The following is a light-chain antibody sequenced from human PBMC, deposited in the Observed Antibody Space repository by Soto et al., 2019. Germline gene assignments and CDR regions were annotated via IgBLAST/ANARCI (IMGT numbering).Light chain of an antibody. Sequence: QSALTQPASVSGSPGQSITISCTGISSDVGGYNYVSWYQQHPGKAPKLIIYDVSNRPSGVSNRFSGSKSGNTASLIISGLQAEDEADYCCSSYTISRTALFGGGTKLTVL. CDR1: SSDVGGYNY. CDR2: DVS. J-gene: IGLJ2*01. CDR3: SSYTISRTAL. V-gene: IGLV2-14*01.